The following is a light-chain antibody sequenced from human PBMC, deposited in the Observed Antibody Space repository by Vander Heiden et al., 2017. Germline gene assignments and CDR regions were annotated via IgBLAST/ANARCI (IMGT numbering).Light chain of an antibody. CDR1: QSVSNN. V-gene: IGKV3-15*01. Sequence: EIVLTQSPASLSVSPGGRATLSCRASQSVSNNLAWYHQKPGQAPRLLIFDAASRATGVPARITASGSGTEFSLTISSLQSEDVASFYCQQYNTWPYTFGQGTKLEI. J-gene: IGKJ2*01. CDR2: DAA. CDR3: QQYNTWPYT.